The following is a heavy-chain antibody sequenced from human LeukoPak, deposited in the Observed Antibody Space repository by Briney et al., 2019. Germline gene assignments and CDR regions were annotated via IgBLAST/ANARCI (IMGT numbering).Heavy chain of an antibody. CDR1: GGSISSSNW. J-gene: IGHJ4*02. CDR2: IYHSGNT. D-gene: IGHD3-10*01. V-gene: IGHV4-4*02. Sequence: PSETLSLTCAVSGGSISSSNWWSWVRQPPGKELEWIGEIYHSGNTNYNPSLKNRVTISVDRSKSQFSLKLSSVTAADTAMYYCARDRDYYGSGSYSHFDYWGQGTLVTVSS. CDR3: ARDRDYYGSGSYSHFDY.